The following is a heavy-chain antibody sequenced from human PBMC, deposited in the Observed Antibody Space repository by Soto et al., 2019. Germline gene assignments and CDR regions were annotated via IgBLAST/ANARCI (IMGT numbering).Heavy chain of an antibody. CDR1: GFTFSSYG. J-gene: IGHJ4*02. V-gene: IGHV3-30*18. Sequence: GGSLSLSCVASGFTFSSYGMHWVRPAPCKGLEWVAVISYDGSNKYYADSVKGRFTISRDNSKNTLYLQMNSLGAEDTAVYYCAKDPYVWGSSRGCPDYLGQGTLVTVSS. CDR3: AKDPYVWGSSRGCPDY. D-gene: IGHD3-16*01. CDR2: ISYDGSNK.